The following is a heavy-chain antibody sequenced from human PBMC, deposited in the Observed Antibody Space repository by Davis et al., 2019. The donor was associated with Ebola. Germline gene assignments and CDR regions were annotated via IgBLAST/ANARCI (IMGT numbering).Heavy chain of an antibody. J-gene: IGHJ4*02. CDR1: GFTFSSYG. CDR2: ISYDGSNK. Sequence: GGSLRLSCAASGFTFSSYGMHWVRQAPGKGLEWVAVISYDGSNKYYADSVKGRFTISRDNSKNTLYLQMNSLRAEDTAVYYCAKLAWVLVVAASYFDYWGQGTLVTVSS. D-gene: IGHD2-15*01. V-gene: IGHV3-30*18. CDR3: AKLAWVLVVAASYFDY.